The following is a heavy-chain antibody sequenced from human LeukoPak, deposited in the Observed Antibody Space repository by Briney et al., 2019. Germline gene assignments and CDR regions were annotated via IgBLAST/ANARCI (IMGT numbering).Heavy chain of an antibody. CDR2: IYYSGST. CDR3: ARGYSNGWYRFDP. J-gene: IGHJ5*02. V-gene: IGHV4-59*01. D-gene: IGHD6-19*01. Sequence: KPSETLSLTCTVSGGSISSYYWSWIRQPPGKGLEWIGYIYYSGSTNYNPSLKSRVTISVDTSKNHFSLKLSSVTSADTAVYYCARGYSNGWYRFDPWGQGTLVTVSS. CDR1: GGSISSYY.